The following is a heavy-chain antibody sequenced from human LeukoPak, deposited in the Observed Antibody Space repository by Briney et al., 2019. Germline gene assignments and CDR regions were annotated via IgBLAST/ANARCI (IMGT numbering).Heavy chain of an antibody. CDR3: ARDQTYGDYGGISDY. J-gene: IGHJ4*02. V-gene: IGHV1-46*01. D-gene: IGHD4-17*01. CDR1: GYTFTSYY. Sequence: ASVKVSCKASGYTFTSYYMHWVRQAPGQGLEWMGIINPSGGSTSYAQKFQGRVTLTRDTSTSTVYMELSSLRSEDTAVYYCARDQTYGDYGGISDYWGQGTLVTVSS. CDR2: INPSGGST.